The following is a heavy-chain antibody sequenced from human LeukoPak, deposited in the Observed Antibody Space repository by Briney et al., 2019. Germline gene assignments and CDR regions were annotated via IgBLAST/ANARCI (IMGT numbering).Heavy chain of an antibody. J-gene: IGHJ4*02. CDR3: AKDFIVVVPAAILYYFDY. V-gene: IGHV3-23*01. CDR1: GFTFSSYA. CDR2: ISGSGGST. D-gene: IGHD2-2*01. Sequence: GGSLRLSCAASGFTFSSYAMSWVRQAPGKGLEWVPAISGSGGSTYYADSVKGRFTISRDNSKNTLYLQMNSLRAEDTAVYYCAKDFIVVVPAAILYYFDYWGQGTLVTVSS.